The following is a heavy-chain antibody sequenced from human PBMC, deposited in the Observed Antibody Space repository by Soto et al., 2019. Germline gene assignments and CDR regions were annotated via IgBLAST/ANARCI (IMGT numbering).Heavy chain of an antibody. CDR1: GGSFSGYY. D-gene: IGHD2-15*01. Sequence: SETLSLTCAVYGGSFSGYYCSWIRQPPGKGLEWIGEINHSGSTNYNPSLKSRVTISVDTAKNQFSLKLSSVTAADTAVYYCACRGRGGGSRIRQYYFDYWGQGTLVTVSS. CDR3: ACRGRGGGSRIRQYYFDY. CDR2: INHSGST. J-gene: IGHJ4*02. V-gene: IGHV4-34*01.